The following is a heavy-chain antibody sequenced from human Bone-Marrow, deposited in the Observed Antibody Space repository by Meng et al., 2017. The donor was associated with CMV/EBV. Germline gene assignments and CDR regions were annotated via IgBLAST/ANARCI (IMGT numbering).Heavy chain of an antibody. CDR2: ISAYNGNT. J-gene: IGHJ4*02. V-gene: IGHV1-18*04. D-gene: IGHD2-15*01. Sequence: ASVKVSCKASGYTFTGYYMHWVRQAPGQGLEWMGWISAYNGNTNYAQKLQGRVTMTTDTSTSTAYMELRSLRSDDTAVYYCARVEAVLPLGFDYWGQGTLVTGSS. CDR3: ARVEAVLPLGFDY. CDR1: GYTFTGYY.